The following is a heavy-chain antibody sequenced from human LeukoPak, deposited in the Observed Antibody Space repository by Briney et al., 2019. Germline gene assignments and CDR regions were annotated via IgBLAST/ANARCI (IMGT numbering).Heavy chain of an antibody. CDR2: INSDGSWT. CDR3: VSFYETY. V-gene: IGHV3-74*01. Sequence: GGSLRLSCAASGNYWMHWVRQAPGKGLVWVSHINSDGSWTSYADSVKGRFTISKDNAKNTVYLQMNSLRAEDTAVYYCVSFYETYWGRGTPVTVSS. D-gene: IGHD2/OR15-2a*01. J-gene: IGHJ4*02. CDR1: GNYW.